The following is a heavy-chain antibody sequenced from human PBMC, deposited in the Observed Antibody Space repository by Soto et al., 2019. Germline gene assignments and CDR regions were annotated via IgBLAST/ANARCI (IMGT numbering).Heavy chain of an antibody. Sequence: EVQLLESGGGLVQPGGSLRLSCAASGFTFSSYAMSWVRQAPGKGLEWVSAISGSGGSTYYADSVKGRFTISRDNSKNTLYLQMNSLRAEDTAVYYCAKAFLSSSGFYYYYYMDVWDKGTTVTVSS. D-gene: IGHD6-6*01. V-gene: IGHV3-23*01. J-gene: IGHJ6*03. CDR2: ISGSGGST. CDR1: GFTFSSYA. CDR3: AKAFLSSSGFYYYYYMDV.